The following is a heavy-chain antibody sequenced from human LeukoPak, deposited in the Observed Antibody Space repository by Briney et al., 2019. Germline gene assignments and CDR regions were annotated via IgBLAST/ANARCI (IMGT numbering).Heavy chain of an antibody. J-gene: IGHJ3*02. CDR2: IYYSGST. V-gene: IGHV4-59*01. Sequence: SETLSLTCAVSVGSISSYYWSWIRQPPGAGLEWIGYIYYSGSTNYNPSLKSRVTISVDTSKNQFSLKLSSVTAADTAVYYCARGGYYDSSGYYKSDAFDIWGQGTMVTVSS. CDR3: ARGGYYDSSGYYKSDAFDI. D-gene: IGHD3-22*01. CDR1: VGSISSYY.